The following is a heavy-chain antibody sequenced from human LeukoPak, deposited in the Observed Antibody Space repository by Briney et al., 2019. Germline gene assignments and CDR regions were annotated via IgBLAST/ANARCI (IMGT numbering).Heavy chain of an antibody. CDR1: GGPISSYY. D-gene: IGHD1-26*01. CDR3: ARDNPSGSHGDYFDY. V-gene: IGHV4-59*01. J-gene: IGHJ4*02. Sequence: SETLSLTCTVSGGPISSYYWSWIRQPPGKGLEWIGYIYYSGSTNYNPSRKSRVTISVDTSKNQFSLKLSSVTAADTAVYYCARDNPSGSHGDYFDYWGQGTLVTVSS. CDR2: IYYSGST.